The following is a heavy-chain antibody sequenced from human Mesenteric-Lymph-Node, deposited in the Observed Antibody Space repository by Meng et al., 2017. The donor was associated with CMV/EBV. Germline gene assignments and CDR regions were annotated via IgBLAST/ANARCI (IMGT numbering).Heavy chain of an antibody. CDR1: VYPFPSYG. V-gene: IGHV1-18*01. J-gene: IGHJ4*02. Sequence: ASVYPFPSYGIRWVRQAPGQGLEWMGWISAYNGNPNYAQKLQGRVTMTTDTSTSTAYMELRSLRSDDTAVYYCARVYYGSGSQFGYWGQGTLVTVSS. CDR2: ISAYNGNP. D-gene: IGHD3-10*01. CDR3: ARVYYGSGSQFGY.